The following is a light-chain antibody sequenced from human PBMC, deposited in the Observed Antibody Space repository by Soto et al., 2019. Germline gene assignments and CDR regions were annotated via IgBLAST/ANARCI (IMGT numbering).Light chain of an antibody. CDR1: QSVSTY. J-gene: IGKJ5*01. CDR2: GAS. Sequence: IVLTQSPGTLSLSPGERATLSCRASQSVSTYLAWYQQKPGQTPRLLIYGASSRATGIPDRFSGSGSGTEFTLTISRLEPEDFEVYYCQQYGSSPPTFGQGTRLEIK. CDR3: QQYGSSPPT. V-gene: IGKV3-20*01.